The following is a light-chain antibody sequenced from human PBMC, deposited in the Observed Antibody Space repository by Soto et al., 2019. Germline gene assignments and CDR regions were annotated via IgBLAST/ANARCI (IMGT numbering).Light chain of an antibody. CDR1: QTISNN. CDR3: QHYNNWLAT. CDR2: GAS. J-gene: IGKJ4*01. Sequence: EIVMTQSPATLSVSPGERASLSCRANQTISNNLAWYQQKPGQAPRLLIYGASTRATGIPARFSGSGSVTEFTLTISRLQSEDFSVYFCQHYNNWLATFGGGNKVEIK. V-gene: IGKV3-15*01.